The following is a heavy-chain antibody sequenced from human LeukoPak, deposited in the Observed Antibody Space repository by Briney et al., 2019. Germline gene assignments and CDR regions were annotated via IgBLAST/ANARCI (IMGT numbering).Heavy chain of an antibody. V-gene: IGHV3-7*01. CDR3: ARDSAVAGYYYGMDV. D-gene: IGHD6-19*01. Sequence: GSLRLSCAASGFTFSSYWMSWVRQAPGKGLEWVANIKQDGSEKYYVDSVKGRFTISRDNAKNSLYLQMNSLRAEDTAVYYCARDSAVAGYYYGMDVWGQGTTVTVSS. J-gene: IGHJ6*02. CDR1: GFTFSSYW. CDR2: IKQDGSEK.